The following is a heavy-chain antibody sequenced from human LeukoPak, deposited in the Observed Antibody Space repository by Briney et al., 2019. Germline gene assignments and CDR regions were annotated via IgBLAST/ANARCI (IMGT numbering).Heavy chain of an antibody. CDR3: ARMYSYGYRRPDTSDY. Sequence: GGSLRLSCAASGFTFSSYSMNWVRQAPGKGLEWVSSISSSSSYIYYADSVKGRFTISSDNAKNSLYLQMNSLRAEDTAVYYCARMYSYGYRRPDTSDYWGQGTLVTVSS. D-gene: IGHD5-18*01. V-gene: IGHV3-21*01. CDR1: GFTFSSYS. J-gene: IGHJ4*02. CDR2: ISSSSSYI.